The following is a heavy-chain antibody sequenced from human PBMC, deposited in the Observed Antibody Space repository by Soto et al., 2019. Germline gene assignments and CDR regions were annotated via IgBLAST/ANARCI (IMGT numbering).Heavy chain of an antibody. CDR2: IYYSGST. Sequence: QLQLQESGPGLVKPSETLSLTCTVSGGSISSSSYYWGWIRQPPGKGLEWIGSIYYSGSTYYNPSLKSRVTISVDTSKNQFSLKLSSVTAADTAVYYCARHPIADDPPYNWFDPWGQGTLVTVSS. D-gene: IGHD6-13*01. V-gene: IGHV4-39*01. CDR3: ARHPIADDPPYNWFDP. CDR1: GGSISSSSYY. J-gene: IGHJ5*02.